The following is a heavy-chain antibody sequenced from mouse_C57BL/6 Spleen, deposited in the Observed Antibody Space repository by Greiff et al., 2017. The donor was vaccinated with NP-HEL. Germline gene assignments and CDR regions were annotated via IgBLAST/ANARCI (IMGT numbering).Heavy chain of an antibody. CDR3: ARDGGSAGCSWFAY. D-gene: IGHD3-2*02. J-gene: IGHJ3*01. CDR2: IYPGDGDT. V-gene: IGHV1-82*01. Sequence: QVQLKQSGPELVKPGASVKISCKASGYAFSSSWMNWVKQRPGKGLEWIGRIYPGDGDTNYNGKFKGKATLTADKSSSTAYMQRSSLTSEDSAVYFCARDGGSAGCSWFAYWGQGTLVTVSA. CDR1: GYAFSSSW.